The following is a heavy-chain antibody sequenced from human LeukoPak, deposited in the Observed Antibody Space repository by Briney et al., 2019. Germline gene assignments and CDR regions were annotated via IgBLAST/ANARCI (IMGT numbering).Heavy chain of an antibody. D-gene: IGHD5-18*01. J-gene: IGHJ4*02. Sequence: SETLSLTCTVFGDSVSSSNYYWAWFRQPPGKGLEWIGYIYYSGSTYYNPSLKSRVTISVDTSKNQFSLKLSSVTAADTAVYYCARAGIHLDYWGQGTLVTVSS. CDR3: ARAGIHLDY. V-gene: IGHV4-30-4*08. CDR2: IYYSGST. CDR1: GDSVSSSNYY.